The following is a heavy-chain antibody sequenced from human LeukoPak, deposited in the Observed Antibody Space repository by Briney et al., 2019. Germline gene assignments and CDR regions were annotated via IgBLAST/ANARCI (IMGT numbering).Heavy chain of an antibody. CDR1: GFTFDDYA. Sequence: GRSLRLSCAASGFTFDDYAMHWVRHAPGKGLEWVSGISWNSGSIGYADSVKGRFTISRDNAKNSLYLQMNSLRAEDTALYYCAKGYSSSVRGLDYFDYWGQGTLVTVSS. CDR2: ISWNSGSI. D-gene: IGHD6-6*01. J-gene: IGHJ4*02. CDR3: AKGYSSSVRGLDYFDY. V-gene: IGHV3-9*01.